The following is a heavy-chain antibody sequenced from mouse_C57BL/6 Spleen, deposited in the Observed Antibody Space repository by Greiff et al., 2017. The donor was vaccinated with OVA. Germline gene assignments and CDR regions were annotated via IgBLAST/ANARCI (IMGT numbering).Heavy chain of an antibody. J-gene: IGHJ4*01. CDR1: GFTFSDFY. CDR3: ARALYDGYYYAMDY. D-gene: IGHD2-3*01. CDR2: SRNKANDYTT. V-gene: IGHV7-1*01. Sequence: EVMLVESGGGLVQSGRSLRLSCATSGFTFSDFYMEWVRQAPGKGLEWIAASRNKANDYTTEYSASVKGRFIVSRDTSQSILYLQMNALRAEVTAIYYCARALYDGYYYAMDYWGQGTSVTVSS.